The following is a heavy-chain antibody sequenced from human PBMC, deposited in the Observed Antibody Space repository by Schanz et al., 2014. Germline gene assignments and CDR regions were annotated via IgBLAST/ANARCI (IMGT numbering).Heavy chain of an antibody. CDR2: IGGSGDST. J-gene: IGHJ4*02. V-gene: IGHV3-23*04. Sequence: VQLVESGGGVVQPGRSLRLSCAASGFGFDDYAMSWVRQAPGKGLEWVSGIGGSGDSTHYADSVKGRFTISRDNSENTLYLQMNSLRAEDTAVYYCAKQHGVIQQVSDYWGQGTLXTVSS. CDR1: GFGFDDYA. D-gene: IGHD3-22*01. CDR3: AKQHGVIQQVSDY.